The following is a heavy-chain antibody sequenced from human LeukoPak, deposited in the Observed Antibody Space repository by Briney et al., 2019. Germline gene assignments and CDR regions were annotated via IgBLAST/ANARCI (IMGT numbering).Heavy chain of an antibody. CDR3: AGLDYDYVWGT. J-gene: IGHJ5*02. CDR2: INPKNAGT. V-gene: IGHV1-2*02. D-gene: IGHD3-16*01. Sequence: ASVKVSCKASGYTFTGHYMHWVRQAPGQGLEWMGWINPKNAGTNYAQKFQGRVTMTRDTSTGTVYMELRSLRSDDTGVYYCAGLDYDYVWGTWGQGTLVTVSS. CDR1: GYTFTGHY.